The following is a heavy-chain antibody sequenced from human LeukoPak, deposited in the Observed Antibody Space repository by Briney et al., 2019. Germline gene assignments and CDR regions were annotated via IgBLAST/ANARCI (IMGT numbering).Heavy chain of an antibody. Sequence: KSSQTLSLTCTVSGGSISSGDYYWSWIRQPPGKGLEWIGYIYYSGSTYYNPSLKSRVTISVDTSKNQFSLKLSSVTAADTAVYYCARERWGNWGRVAAFDIWGQGTMVTVSS. CDR2: IYYSGST. V-gene: IGHV4-30-4*08. J-gene: IGHJ3*02. D-gene: IGHD7-27*01. CDR1: GGSISSGDYY. CDR3: ARERWGNWGRVAAFDI.